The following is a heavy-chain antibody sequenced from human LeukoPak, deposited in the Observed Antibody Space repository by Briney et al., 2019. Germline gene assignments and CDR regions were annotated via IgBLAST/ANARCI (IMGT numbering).Heavy chain of an antibody. CDR1: GYTFSSHD. V-gene: IGHV1-8*01. CDR2: MNPNSGNT. CDR3: ATVVLDYFGSGSYSFDY. D-gene: IGHD3-10*01. J-gene: IGHJ4*02. Sequence: ASVKVSCKASGYTFSSHDINWVRQVPGHGLEWLGWMNPNSGNTGYAQKFQGRVTMTEDTSPDAAYMELSSLRSEDTAVYYCATVVLDYFGSGSYSFDYWGQGTLVTVSS.